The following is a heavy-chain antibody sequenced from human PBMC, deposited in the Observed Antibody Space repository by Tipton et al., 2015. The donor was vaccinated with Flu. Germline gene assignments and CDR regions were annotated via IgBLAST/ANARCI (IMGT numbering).Heavy chain of an antibody. CDR3: VSRYCGVGSCFSVDH. J-gene: IGHJ4*02. V-gene: IGHV3-49*04. CDR1: GFTFGDFV. D-gene: IGHD2-15*01. CDR2: IRSKAHGGTT. Sequence: SLRLSCTASGFTFGDFVMTWVRQAPGKGLEWVGLIRSKAHGGTTDYAASLKGRFTISRDDSKSIAYLEMSNLKAEDTGVYYCVSRYCGVGSCFSVDHWGQGTLVTVSS.